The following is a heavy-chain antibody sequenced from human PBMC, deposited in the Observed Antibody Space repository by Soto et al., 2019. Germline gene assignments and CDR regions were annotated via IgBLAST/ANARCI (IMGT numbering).Heavy chain of an antibody. CDR3: ANLGRDYYGMDV. CDR1: GYSFTSYW. V-gene: IGHV5-10-1*01. CDR2: IDPSDSYT. D-gene: IGHD3-16*01. J-gene: IGHJ6*02. Sequence: ESLKISCKGCGYSFTSYWISWVRQMPGKGLEWMGRIDPSDSYTNYSPSFQGHVTISADKSISTAYLQWSSLKASDTAMYYCANLGRDYYGMDVWGQGTTVTASS.